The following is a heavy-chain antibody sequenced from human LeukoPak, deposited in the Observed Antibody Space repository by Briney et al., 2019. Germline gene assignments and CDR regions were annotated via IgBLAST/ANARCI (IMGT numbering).Heavy chain of an antibody. J-gene: IGHJ4*02. CDR3: ALNYYDSSGYSPLDY. CDR1: GYTFTSYA. Sequence: ASVKVSRKASGYTFTSYAMHWVRQAPGQRLEWMGWINAGNGNTKYSQKFQGRVTITRDTSASTAYMELSSLRSEDTAVYYCALNYYDSSGYSPLDYWGQGTLVTVSS. D-gene: IGHD3-22*01. CDR2: INAGNGNT. V-gene: IGHV1-3*01.